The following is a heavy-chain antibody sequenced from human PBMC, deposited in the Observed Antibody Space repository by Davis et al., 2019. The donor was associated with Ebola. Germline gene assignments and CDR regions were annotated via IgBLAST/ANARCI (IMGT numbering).Heavy chain of an antibody. Sequence: PGGSLRLSCAASGFTVSSNYMSWVRQAPGKGLEWVSVIYSGGSTYYADFVKGRFTISRDNSKNTLYLQMNSLRAEDTAVYYCARQVGAPYFDYWGQGTLVTVSS. CDR3: ARQVGAPYFDY. CDR1: GFTVSSNY. D-gene: IGHD1-26*01. J-gene: IGHJ4*02. CDR2: IYSGGST. V-gene: IGHV3-53*01.